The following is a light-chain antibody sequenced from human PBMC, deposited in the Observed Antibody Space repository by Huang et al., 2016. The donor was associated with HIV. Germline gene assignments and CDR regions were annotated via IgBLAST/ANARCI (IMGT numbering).Light chain of an antibody. J-gene: IGKJ1*01. CDR2: GAS. CDR3: QQYSDWPPRT. V-gene: IGKV3-15*01. Sequence: EIVMTQSPATLSVSPGERATISCRASQTISNKLAWYQQTPGQAPRLLIYGASTRATGIPARFSGSGSGTEFTLTISSLQSEDFAVYFCQQYSDWPPRTFGQGTKVQIK. CDR1: QTISNK.